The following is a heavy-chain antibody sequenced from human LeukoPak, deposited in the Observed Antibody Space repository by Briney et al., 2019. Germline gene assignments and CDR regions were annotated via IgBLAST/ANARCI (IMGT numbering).Heavy chain of an antibody. CDR1: GFTFDDYG. D-gene: IGHD2-2*01. J-gene: IGHJ4*02. Sequence: GGSLRLSCAASGFTFDDYGMSWVRQAPGKGLEWVSGINWNGGSTGYADSVKGRFTISRDNAKNSLYLQMNSLRAEDTAVYYCAKANTDIVVVPAAWSDYWGQGTLVTVSS. CDR2: INWNGGST. V-gene: IGHV3-20*04. CDR3: AKANTDIVVVPAAWSDY.